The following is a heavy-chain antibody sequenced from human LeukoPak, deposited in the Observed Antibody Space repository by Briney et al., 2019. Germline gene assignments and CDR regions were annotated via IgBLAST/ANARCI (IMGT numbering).Heavy chain of an antibody. J-gene: IGHJ4*02. D-gene: IGHD3-10*01. Sequence: GGSLRLSCAAFGFTVSSNYMSWVRQAPGRGLEWVSVIYSGGSTYYADSVKGRFTISRDNSKNTLCLQMNSLRAGVTAVYYCARGTVTMVDYWGQGTLVTVSS. CDR1: GFTVSSNY. V-gene: IGHV3-66*01. CDR3: ARGTVTMVDY. CDR2: IYSGGST.